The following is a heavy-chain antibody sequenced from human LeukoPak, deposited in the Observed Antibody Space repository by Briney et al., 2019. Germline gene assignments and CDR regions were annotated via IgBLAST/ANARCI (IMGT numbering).Heavy chain of an antibody. CDR3: AKGRSYLPVPFDY. CDR2: ISGSGGST. D-gene: IGHD1-26*01. Sequence: GSLRLSCAASGFTFSSYATSWVRQAPGKGLEWVSAISGSGGSTYYADSVKGRFTISRDNSKNTLYLQMNSLRAEDTAVYYCAKGRSYLPVPFDYWGQGTLVTVSS. J-gene: IGHJ4*02. CDR1: GFTFSSYA. V-gene: IGHV3-23*01.